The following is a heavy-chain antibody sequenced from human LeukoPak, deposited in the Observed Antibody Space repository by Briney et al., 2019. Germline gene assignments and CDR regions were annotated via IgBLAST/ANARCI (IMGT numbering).Heavy chain of an antibody. CDR3: ARGGSVTYRIDY. J-gene: IGHJ4*02. CDR2: IYYSGST. D-gene: IGHD1-14*01. CDR1: GGSISSYY. Sequence: SETLSLTCTVSGGSISSYYWSWIRPPRGKGLEGIGYIYYSGSTNYNPSLKSRVTISIDTSKNQFSLMLSSVTAADTAVYYCARGGSVTYRIDYWGQGTLVTVSS. V-gene: IGHV4-59*08.